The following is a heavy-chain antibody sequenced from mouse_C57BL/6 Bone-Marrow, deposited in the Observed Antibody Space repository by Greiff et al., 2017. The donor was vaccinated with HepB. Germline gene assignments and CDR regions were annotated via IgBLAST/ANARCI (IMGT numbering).Heavy chain of an antibody. J-gene: IGHJ1*03. CDR3: ARHDDTTVVGDFDV. V-gene: IGHV5-15*01. CDR2: ISNLAYSI. Sequence: EVKLVESGGGLVQPGGSLKLSCAASGFTFSDYGMAWVRQAPRKGPEWVAVISNLAYSIYYADTLTGRFTISRENAKNTLYLEMSSLRSEDTAMYYCARHDDTTVVGDFDVWGTGTTVTVSS. CDR1: GFTFSDYG. D-gene: IGHD1-1*01.